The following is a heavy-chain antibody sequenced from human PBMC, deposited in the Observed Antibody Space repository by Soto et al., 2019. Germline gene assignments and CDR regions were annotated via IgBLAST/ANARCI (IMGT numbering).Heavy chain of an antibody. V-gene: IGHV3-13*01. D-gene: IGHD3-16*02. J-gene: IGHJ4*02. CDR1: GFTFSSYD. CDR2: IGTAGDT. Sequence: EVQLVESGGGLVQPGGSLRLSCAASGFTFSSYDMHWVRQATGKGLEWVSAIGTAGDTYYPGSVKGRFTISRENAKNSLYLQINSLRAGDTAVYYCARAMITFGGVIVNGPFDYWGQGTLVTVSS. CDR3: ARAMITFGGVIVNGPFDY.